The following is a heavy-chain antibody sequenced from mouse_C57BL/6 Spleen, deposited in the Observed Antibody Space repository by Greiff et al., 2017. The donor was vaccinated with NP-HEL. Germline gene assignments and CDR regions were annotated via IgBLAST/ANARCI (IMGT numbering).Heavy chain of an antibody. J-gene: IGHJ3*01. CDR3: TRKSPRSTMFNPFAD. CDR1: GYTFTDYE. D-gene: IGHD2-2*01. V-gene: IGHV1-15*01. CDR2: IDPETGGT. Sequence: VQLQESGAELVRPGASVTLSCKASGYTFTDYEMHWVKQTPVHGLEWIGAIDPETGGTAYNQKFKGKAILAADKSTSTAYMELRSLTSEDSAVYDCTRKSPRSTMFNPFADWGKGTLVTV.